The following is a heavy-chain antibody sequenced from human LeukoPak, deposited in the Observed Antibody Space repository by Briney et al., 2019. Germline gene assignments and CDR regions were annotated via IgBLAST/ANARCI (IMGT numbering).Heavy chain of an antibody. CDR3: VKTLHYGHFGKFDS. CDR1: GFTFGSYA. CDR2: ISSSDGYT. D-gene: IGHD4-17*01. J-gene: IGHJ4*02. V-gene: IGHV3-23*01. Sequence: GGSLRLSCVASGFTFGSYAMSWVRQAPGKGLEWVSAISSSDGYTYHADSVKGWSTISRDNSKNTVSLEMNSLRAEDTAIYYCVKTLHYGHFGKFDSWGQGTLVTVSS.